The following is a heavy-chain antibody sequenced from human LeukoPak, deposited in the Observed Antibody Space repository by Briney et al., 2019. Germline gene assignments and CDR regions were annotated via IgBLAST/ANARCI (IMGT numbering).Heavy chain of an antibody. CDR1: GFSFSDYY. J-gene: IGHJ4*02. Sequence: PGGSLRLSCAASGFSFSDYYMSWIRQAPGKGLEWVAYISSSGSTIYYADSVKGRFTISRDNAKNSLYLQMNSLRAEDTAVYYCARDLPYYGSGYDSGYWGQGTLVTVSS. V-gene: IGHV3-11*01. D-gene: IGHD3-10*01. CDR2: ISSSGSTI. CDR3: ARDLPYYGSGYDSGY.